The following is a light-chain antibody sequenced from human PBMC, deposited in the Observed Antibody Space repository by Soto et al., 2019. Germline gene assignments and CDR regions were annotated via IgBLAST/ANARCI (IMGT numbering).Light chain of an antibody. J-gene: IGLJ1*01. Sequence: QAVVTQPPSVSAAPGQTVTISCSGSSSNIGNNYVSWYQQLPGTAPKLLIYENNKRPSGIPDRFSGSKSGTSATLGITGLQTGDEADYYCGTWDSSLSAHYVFGTGTKLTVL. CDR2: ENN. CDR3: GTWDSSLSAHYV. CDR1: SSNIGNNY. V-gene: IGLV1-51*02.